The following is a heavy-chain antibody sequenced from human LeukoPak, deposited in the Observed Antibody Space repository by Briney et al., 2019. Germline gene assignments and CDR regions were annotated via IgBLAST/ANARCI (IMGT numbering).Heavy chain of an antibody. J-gene: IGHJ5*02. V-gene: IGHV4-61*02. CDR1: GGSISSGCYY. Sequence: SQTLSLTCTVSGGSISSGCYYWIWILQPAGKGREGIGRIYTSGSTNYNPSLKSRVTMSVDTSKNQFSLKLSSVTAADTAVYYCARVLNWNQLLDLWGQGTLVTVSS. CDR2: IYTSGST. D-gene: IGHD1-1*01. CDR3: ARVLNWNQLLDL.